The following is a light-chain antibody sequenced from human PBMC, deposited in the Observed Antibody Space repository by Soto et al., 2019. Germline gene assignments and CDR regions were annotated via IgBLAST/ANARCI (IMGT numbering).Light chain of an antibody. CDR2: RNK. V-gene: IGLV1-44*01. CDR3: AAWDDTLNGLYV. J-gene: IGLJ1*01. CDR1: TANIEANY. Sequence: QSVLIQPPSASGTPGQRVTISCSGSTANIEANYVYWYQQFPGTAPKLLIYRNKERPSGVPDRFSGSKSGTSASLAVSGLQSEDEADYYCAAWDDTLNGLYVFGTGTKVTVL.